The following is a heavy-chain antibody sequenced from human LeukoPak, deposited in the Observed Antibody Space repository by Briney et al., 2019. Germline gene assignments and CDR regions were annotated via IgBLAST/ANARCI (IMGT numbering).Heavy chain of an antibody. D-gene: IGHD3-10*01. CDR1: GYTFTGYY. CDR3: ARHYYGSGSYFDY. V-gene: IGHV1-2*02. J-gene: IGHJ4*02. CDR2: INPNSGGT. Sequence: ASVKVSCKASGYTFTGYYMHWVRQAPGQGLEWMGWINPNSGGTNYAQKFQGRVTMTRDTSISTAYMELSRLRSDDTAVYYCARHYYGSGSYFDYWGQGTLVTVSS.